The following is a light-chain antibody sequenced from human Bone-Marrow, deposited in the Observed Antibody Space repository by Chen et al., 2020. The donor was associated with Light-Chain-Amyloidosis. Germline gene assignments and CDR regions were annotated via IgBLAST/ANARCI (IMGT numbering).Light chain of an antibody. Sequence: NFMLTQPHSVSESPGKTVIISCTRSSGIIATNYVQWYPQRPGSSPTTVIYEDDQRPSGVPDRFSGSIDRSSNSASLTISGLKTEDEADYYCQSYQGSSQGVFGGGTKLTVL. V-gene: IGLV6-57*01. J-gene: IGLJ3*02. CDR3: QSYQGSSQGV. CDR2: EDD. CDR1: SGIIATNY.